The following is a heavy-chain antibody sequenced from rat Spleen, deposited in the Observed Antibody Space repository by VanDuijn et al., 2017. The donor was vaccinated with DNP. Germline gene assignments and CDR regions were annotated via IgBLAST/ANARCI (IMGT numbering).Heavy chain of an antibody. CDR1: GFSLTSYN. CDR2: IWTGGNT. D-gene: IGHD1-11*01. Sequence: QVQLKESGPGLVQPSRTLSLTCTVSGFSLTSYNVHWVRQPTGKGLEWMGIIWTGGNTDYNSTLKSRLSITRDTSRSQVFLKMISLQTEDIATYYCARGNYGGYDYWGQGVMVTVSS. CDR3: ARGNYGGYDY. V-gene: IGHV2-30*01. J-gene: IGHJ2*01.